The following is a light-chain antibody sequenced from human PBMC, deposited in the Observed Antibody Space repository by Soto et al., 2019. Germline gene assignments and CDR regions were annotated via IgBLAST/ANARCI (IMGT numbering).Light chain of an antibody. Sequence: QSVLTQPASVSGSPGQSITISCTGTSSDVGGYNYVSWYQQHPGKAPKRMIYDVSNRPSGVSNRFSGSKSCNTASLTISGLQAEDEADYYCSSYTSSSTPYVFGTGTQLTVL. CDR1: SSDVGGYNY. CDR3: SSYTSSSTPYV. J-gene: IGLJ1*01. V-gene: IGLV2-14*01. CDR2: DVS.